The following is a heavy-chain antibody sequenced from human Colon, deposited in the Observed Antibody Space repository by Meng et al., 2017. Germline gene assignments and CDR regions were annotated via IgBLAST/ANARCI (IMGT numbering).Heavy chain of an antibody. Sequence: QVQIQQGGPGLLKPSETRPLTCAFSGGSFSGFYWSWIRQPPGKGLEWIGEIDHFGISNYNSSLKGRLTMSVDTSKKQISLTQTSVTAADTAVYYCATGLRHGDWFDPWGPGTLVTVSS. D-gene: IGHD4-17*01. CDR3: ATGLRHGDWFDP. J-gene: IGHJ5*02. CDR1: GGSFSGFY. V-gene: IGHV4-34*02. CDR2: IDHFGIS.